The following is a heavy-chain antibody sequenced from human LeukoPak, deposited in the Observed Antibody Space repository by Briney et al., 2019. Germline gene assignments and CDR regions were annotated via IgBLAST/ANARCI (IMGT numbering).Heavy chain of an antibody. CDR1: GFTFSSYW. J-gene: IGHJ6*03. D-gene: IGHD6-19*01. V-gene: IGHV3-23*01. Sequence: GGSLRLSCAASGFTFSSYWMHWVRQAPGKGLEWVSAISGSGGSTYYADSVKGRFTISRDNSKNTLYLQMNSLRAEDTAVYYCANPQCSSGWYYYYYYMDVWGKGTTVTVSS. CDR3: ANPQCSSGWYYYYYYMDV. CDR2: ISGSGGST.